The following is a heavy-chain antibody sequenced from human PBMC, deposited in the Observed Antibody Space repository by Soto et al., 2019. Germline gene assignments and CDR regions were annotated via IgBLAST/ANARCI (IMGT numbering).Heavy chain of an antibody. V-gene: IGHV3-53*01. Sequence: LRLSCAASGFTVSSNYMSWVRQAPGKGLEWVSVIYSGGSTYYADSVKGRFTISRDNSKNTLYLQMNSLRAEDTAVYYCARLAAAGWFDPWGQGTLVTVSS. CDR2: IYSGGST. D-gene: IGHD6-13*01. CDR1: GFTVSSNY. CDR3: ARLAAAGWFDP. J-gene: IGHJ5*02.